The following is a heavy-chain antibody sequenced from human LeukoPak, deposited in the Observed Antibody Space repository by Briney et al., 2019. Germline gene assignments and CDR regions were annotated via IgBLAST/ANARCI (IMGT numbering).Heavy chain of an antibody. CDR1: GFTFGSYA. J-gene: IGHJ6*03. D-gene: IGHD6-6*01. CDR2: ISFSGGST. Sequence: PGGSLRLSCAASGFTFGSYAMSWVRQAPGKGLEWVSGISFSGGSTYYAASVKGRFNISRDNSKNTLYLQMNSLRADDTAVYYCANPGLHMAAYYYYMDVWGKGTTVTVSS. CDR3: ANPGLHMAAYYYYMDV. V-gene: IGHV3-23*01.